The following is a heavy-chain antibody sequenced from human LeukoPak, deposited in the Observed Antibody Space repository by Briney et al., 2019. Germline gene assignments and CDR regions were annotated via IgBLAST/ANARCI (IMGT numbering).Heavy chain of an antibody. CDR1: GGSISSYY. J-gene: IGHJ4*02. D-gene: IGHD5-12*01. Sequence: SETLSLACTVSGGSISSYYWSWIRQPPGKGLEWIGNIYYSGSTNHKSSLKSRISISVDTSKNQFSLKLSSVTAADTAVYYCARLSGYDWESFYDYWGQGTLVTVSS. CDR3: ARLSGYDWESFYDY. CDR2: IYYSGST. V-gene: IGHV4-59*01.